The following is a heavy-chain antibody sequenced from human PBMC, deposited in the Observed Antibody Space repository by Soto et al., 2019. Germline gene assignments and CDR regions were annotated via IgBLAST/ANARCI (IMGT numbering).Heavy chain of an antibody. CDR1: GFTVSSNY. CDR3: ASTPLGSGSYYRDYYYGMDV. CDR2: IYSGGST. Sequence: EVQLVETGGGLIQPGGSLRLSCAASGFTVSSNYMSWVRQAPGKGLEWVSVIYSGGSTYYADSVKGRFTISRDNSKNTLYLQMNSLRAEDTAVYYCASTPLGSGSYYRDYYYGMDVWGQGTTVTVSS. D-gene: IGHD3-10*01. V-gene: IGHV3-53*02. J-gene: IGHJ6*02.